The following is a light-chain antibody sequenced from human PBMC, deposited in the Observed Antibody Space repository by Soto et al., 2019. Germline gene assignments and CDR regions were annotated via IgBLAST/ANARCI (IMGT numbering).Light chain of an antibody. J-gene: IGLJ2*01. CDR1: SSDVGSYNW. Sequence: QSALTQPRSVSGSPGQSVTISCTGTSSDVGSYNWLSWYQQHPGKAPKLMIFDVSRRPSGVPDRFSASKAGNTASLSVSGLQVEDEADYYCSLYAGGNYVIFGGGTKVTVL. CDR2: DVS. CDR3: SLYAGGNYVI. V-gene: IGLV2-11*01.